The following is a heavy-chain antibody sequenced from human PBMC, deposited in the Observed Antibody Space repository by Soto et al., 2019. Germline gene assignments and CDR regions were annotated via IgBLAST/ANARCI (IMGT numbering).Heavy chain of an antibody. CDR3: ARSPRGYSYGNDY. Sequence: GSGPTLVNPTETLTLTCTVSGFSLSNARMGVSWIRQPPGKALEWLAHIFSNDEKSYSTSLKSRLTISKDTSKSQVVLTMTNMDPVDTATYYCARSPRGYSYGNDYWGQGTLVTVSS. D-gene: IGHD5-18*01. V-gene: IGHV2-26*01. J-gene: IGHJ4*02. CDR2: IFSNDEK. CDR1: GFSLSNARMG.